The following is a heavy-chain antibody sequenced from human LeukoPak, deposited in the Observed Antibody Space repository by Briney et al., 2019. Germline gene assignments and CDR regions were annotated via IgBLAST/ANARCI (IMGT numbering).Heavy chain of an antibody. CDR3: ARDMRGYYDTSYYLDY. V-gene: IGHV1-18*01. CDR2: INAYNAGT. CDR1: GYTFINYG. D-gene: IGHD3-22*01. Sequence: ASVKVSCKASGYTFINYGISWVRQAPGQGPEWVGWINAYNAGTNYAQHLYGRVTMTTDTSTSTAYMELRSLRSDDTAVYYCARDMRGYYDTSYYLDYWGQGTLVTVSS. J-gene: IGHJ4*02.